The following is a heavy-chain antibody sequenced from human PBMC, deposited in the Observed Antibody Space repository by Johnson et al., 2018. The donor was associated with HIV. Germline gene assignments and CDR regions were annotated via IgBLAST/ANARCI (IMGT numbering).Heavy chain of an antibody. CDR1: GFPVSSYA. J-gene: IGHJ3*02. CDR2: ISYDGSNK. Sequence: QVQLVESGGGVVQPGRSLRLSCAASGFPVSSYAMHWVRQAPGKGLEWVAVISYDGSNKYYADSVKGRFTISRDNSKNTLYLQMNSLRAEDTAVYYCASIDAFDIWGQGTMVTVSS. V-gene: IGHV3-30*04. CDR3: ASIDAFDI.